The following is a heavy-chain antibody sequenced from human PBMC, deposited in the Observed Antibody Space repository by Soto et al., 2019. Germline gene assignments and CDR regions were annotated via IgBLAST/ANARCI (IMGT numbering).Heavy chain of an antibody. V-gene: IGHV4-39*01. D-gene: IGHD5-18*01. CDR3: ARQHFYTAMENYFDY. CDR1: GCSISSSSYY. Sequence: PSETLSLTCTVSGCSISSSSYYWGWIRQPPGKGLEWIGSIYYSGSTYYNPSLKSRVTISVDTSKNQFSLKLSSVTAADTAVYYCARQHFYTAMENYFDYWGQGTLVTVSS. CDR2: IYYSGST. J-gene: IGHJ4*02.